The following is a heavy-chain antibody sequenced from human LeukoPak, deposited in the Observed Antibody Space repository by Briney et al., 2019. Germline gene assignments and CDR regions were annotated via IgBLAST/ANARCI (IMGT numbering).Heavy chain of an antibody. CDR2: ISAYNGNT. CDR1: GYTFTSYG. D-gene: IGHD3-9*01. J-gene: IGHJ4*02. Sequence: GASVKVSCKASGYTFTSYGISWVRQAPGQGLEWMGWISAYNGNTNYAQKLQGRVTMTTDTSTSTAYMELRSLRSDDTAVYYCAREVAHPYYDILTGRPLYDYWGQGTLVTVSS. CDR3: AREVAHPYYDILTGRPLYDY. V-gene: IGHV1-18*01.